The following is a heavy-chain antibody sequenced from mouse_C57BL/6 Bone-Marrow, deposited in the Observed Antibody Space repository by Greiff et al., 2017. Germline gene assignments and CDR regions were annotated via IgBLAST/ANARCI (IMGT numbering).Heavy chain of an antibody. CDR1: GYTFTSYW. D-gene: IGHD1-1*01. J-gene: IGHJ2*01. V-gene: IGHV1-64*01. CDR2: IHPNSGST. CDR3: AMGTTVVATDY. Sequence: VKLQQPGAELVKPGASVKLSCKASGYTFTSYWMHWVKQRPGQGLEWIGMIHPNSGSTNYNEKFKSKATLTVDKSSSTAYMQLSSLTSEDSAVYYCAMGTTVVATDYWGQGTTLTVSS.